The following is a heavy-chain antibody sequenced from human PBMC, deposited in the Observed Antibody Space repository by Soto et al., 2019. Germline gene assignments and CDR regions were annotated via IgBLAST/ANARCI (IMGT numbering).Heavy chain of an antibody. Sequence: GGSLRLSCAASGFTFSDYYMSWIRQAPGKGLEWVSYISSSGSTIYYADSVKGRFTISRDNAKNSLYLQMNSLRAEDTAVYYCARDSKSEIAAAGIRYYYYYMDVWGKGTTVTVSS. V-gene: IGHV3-11*01. J-gene: IGHJ6*03. CDR1: GFTFSDYY. CDR2: ISSSGSTI. CDR3: ARDSKSEIAAAGIRYYYYYMDV. D-gene: IGHD6-13*01.